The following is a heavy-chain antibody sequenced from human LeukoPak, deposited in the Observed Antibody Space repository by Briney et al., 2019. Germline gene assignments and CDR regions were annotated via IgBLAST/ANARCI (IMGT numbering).Heavy chain of an antibody. CDR1: GFTFSNYA. CDR3: ARASYPFPHSGWYNWFDP. CDR2: ISYDGSNK. D-gene: IGHD6-19*01. Sequence: PGGSLRLSCAASGFTFSNYAMNWVRQAPGKGLEWVAVISYDGSNKYFADSVKGRFTISRDNSKNTLYLQMNSLRAEDTAVYYCARASYPFPHSGWYNWFDPWGQGTLVTVSS. J-gene: IGHJ5*02. V-gene: IGHV3-30-3*01.